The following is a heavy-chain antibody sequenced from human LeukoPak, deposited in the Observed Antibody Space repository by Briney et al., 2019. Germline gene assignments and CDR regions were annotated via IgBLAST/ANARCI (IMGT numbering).Heavy chain of an antibody. CDR2: ISPYNGNT. D-gene: IGHD5-18*01. V-gene: IGHV1-18*01. CDR3: ARGKKVTAFDY. J-gene: IGHJ4*02. Sequence: ASVKVSCKASGDSFSTFGVGWVRQAPGQGLEWLGWISPYNGNTNCAHNFQGRVTMTTDTSTSVVYMEMRSLTSDDTAVYYCARGKKVTAFDYWGLGTLVTVSS. CDR1: GDSFSTFG.